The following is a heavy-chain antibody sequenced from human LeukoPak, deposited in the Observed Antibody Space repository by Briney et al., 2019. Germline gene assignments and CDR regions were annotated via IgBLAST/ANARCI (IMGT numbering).Heavy chain of an antibody. D-gene: IGHD5-18*01. CDR2: INHSGST. V-gene: IGHV4-34*01. Sequence: SETLSLTCAVYGGSFSGYYWSWIRQPPGKGLEWIGEINHSGSTNYNPSFKSRVTISVDTSKNQFSLKLSSVTAADTAVYYCARSLIPRGNSYGSRGGQPNWFDPGGQGTLVTVSS. J-gene: IGHJ5*02. CDR3: ARSLIPRGNSYGSRGGQPNWFDP. CDR1: GGSFSGYY.